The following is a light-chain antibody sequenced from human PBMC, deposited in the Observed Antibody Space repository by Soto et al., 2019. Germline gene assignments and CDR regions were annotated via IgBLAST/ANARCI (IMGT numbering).Light chain of an antibody. V-gene: IGKV1-5*03. CDR2: KAS. Sequence: DIQRTQSPSTLSGSVGDRVTITCRASQTISSWLAWYQQKPGKAPKLLNYKASTLKSGVPSRFSGSGSGTEFTLTISSLQPDDFATYYCQHYNSYSEAVGQGTKVDIK. J-gene: IGKJ1*01. CDR3: QHYNSYSEA. CDR1: QTISSW.